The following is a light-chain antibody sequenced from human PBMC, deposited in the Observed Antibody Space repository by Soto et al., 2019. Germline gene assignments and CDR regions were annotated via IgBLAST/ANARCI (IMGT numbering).Light chain of an antibody. CDR3: SSYTSSSTLYV. J-gene: IGLJ1*01. V-gene: IGLV2-14*01. CDR2: EVS. Sequence: QSVLPQPASVSGSPGQSITISCTGTSSDVGGYNYVSWYQRHPGKAPKLMIYEVSNRPSGVSNRFSGSKSGNTASLTISGLQAEDEADYYCSSYTSSSTLYVFGTGTKVTAL. CDR1: SSDVGGYNY.